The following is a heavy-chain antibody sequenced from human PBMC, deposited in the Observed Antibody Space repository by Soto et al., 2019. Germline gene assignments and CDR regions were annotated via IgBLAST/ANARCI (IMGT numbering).Heavy chain of an antibody. J-gene: IGHJ6*02. Sequence: GGSLRLSCAASGFTFSSYWMSWVRQAPGKGLEWVANIKQDGSEKYYVDSVKGRFTISRDNAKNSLYLQMNSLRAEDTAVYYCASWFADPASVVPAAPTPWVPHTYYYYGMDVWGQGTTVTVSS. D-gene: IGHD2-2*01. CDR1: GFTFSSYW. CDR2: IKQDGSEK. V-gene: IGHV3-7*05. CDR3: ASWFADPASVVPAAPTPWVPHTYYYYGMDV.